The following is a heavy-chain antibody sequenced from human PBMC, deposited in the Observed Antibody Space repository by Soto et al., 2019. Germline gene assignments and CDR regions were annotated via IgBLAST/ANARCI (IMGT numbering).Heavy chain of an antibody. CDR2: ISGSGGST. CDR1: GFTFSSYA. V-gene: IGHV3-23*01. D-gene: IGHD3-9*01. Sequence: GGSLRLSCAASGFTFSSYAMSWVRQAPGKGLEWVSAISGSGGSTYYADSVKGRFTISRDNSKNTLYLQMNSLRAEDTAVYYCAKELKIQFRYMDWPSRPAYCGHGTLLIV. J-gene: IGHJ1*01. CDR3: AKELKIQFRYMDWPSRPAY.